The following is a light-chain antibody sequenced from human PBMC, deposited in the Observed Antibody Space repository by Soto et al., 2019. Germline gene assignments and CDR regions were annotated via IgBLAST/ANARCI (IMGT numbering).Light chain of an antibody. J-gene: IGKJ2*01. V-gene: IGKV3-11*01. CDR2: DAS. CDR1: QSVSSY. CDR3: QQRSNWPRT. Sequence: EIVLAQSPATLSLSPGESATLSCRASQSVSSYLAWYQQKPGQAPRLLIYDASNRATGIPARFSGSGSGTDFTLTISSLEPEDLAVYYCQQRSNWPRTFGQGTKLEIK.